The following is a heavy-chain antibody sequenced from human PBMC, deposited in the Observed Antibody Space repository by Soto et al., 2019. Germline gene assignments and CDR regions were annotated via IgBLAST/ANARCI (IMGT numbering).Heavy chain of an antibody. CDR2: IRGFSPYT. J-gene: IGHJ6*02. V-gene: IGHV3-21*01. CDR3: ARDRGYDAHDYYYNAMDV. D-gene: IGHD2-15*01. Sequence: GGSLGLSCISSGFTFRTYTMNWVRQAPGKGLEWVSGIRGFSPYTFYAESVKGRFTISRDNAKNSLYLQMNSLRAEDTAVYYCARDRGYDAHDYYYNAMDVWGQGTTVTAP. CDR1: GFTFRTYT.